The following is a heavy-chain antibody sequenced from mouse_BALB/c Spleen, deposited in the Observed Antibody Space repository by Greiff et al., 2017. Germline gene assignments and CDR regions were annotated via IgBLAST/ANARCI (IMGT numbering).Heavy chain of an antibody. CDR3: ARSGGRDYSVDY. D-gene: IGHD1-1*02. CDR2: IYPGDGDT. Sequence: QVQLQQSGAELVRPGSSVKISCKASGYAFSSYWMNWVKQRPGQGLEWIGQIYPGDGDTNYNGKFKGKATLTADKSSSPAYMQRSSLTSEVSAVYFSARSGGRDYSVDYWGQGTSVTVSS. J-gene: IGHJ4*01. CDR1: GYAFSSYW. V-gene: IGHV1-80*01.